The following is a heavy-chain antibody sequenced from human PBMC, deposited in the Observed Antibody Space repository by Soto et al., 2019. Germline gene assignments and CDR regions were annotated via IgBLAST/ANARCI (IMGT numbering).Heavy chain of an antibody. CDR1: GGTFSSYA. CDR2: IIPIFGTA. Sequence: SVKVSCKASGGTFSSYAISWVRQAPGQGLEWMGGIIPIFGTANYAQKFQGRVTITANESTSTAYMELSSLRSEDTAVYYCARDRFGDGEYCSGGSCPTGAFDIWGQGTMVTVSS. V-gene: IGHV1-69*13. CDR3: ARDRFGDGEYCSGGSCPTGAFDI. D-gene: IGHD2-15*01. J-gene: IGHJ3*02.